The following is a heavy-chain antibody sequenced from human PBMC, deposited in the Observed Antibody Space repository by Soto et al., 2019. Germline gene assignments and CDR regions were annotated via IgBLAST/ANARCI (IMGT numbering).Heavy chain of an antibody. CDR2: ISAYNGNT. V-gene: IGHV1-18*01. CDR3: ARDRRDSGYYAY. CDR1: GYTFTSYD. D-gene: IGHD3-22*01. Sequence: GASVKVSCKASGYTFTSYDINWVRQATGQGLEWMGWISAYNGNTNYAQNFQGRVTMTTDTSTSTAYKEMRSLRSDDTAVYYCARDRRDSGYYAYWGHGTLVTVSS. J-gene: IGHJ4*01.